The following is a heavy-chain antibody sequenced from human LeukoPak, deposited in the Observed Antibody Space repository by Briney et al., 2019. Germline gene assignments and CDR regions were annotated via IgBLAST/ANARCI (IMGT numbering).Heavy chain of an antibody. Sequence: PGGSLRLSCAASGFTFSDYYMSWIRQAPGKGLEWVSYISNSGGTTYYIDSVKGRFTISRDNAKNSLYLHMNSLRAEDTAVYYCARKQAPSYFDYWGQGTLVTVSS. J-gene: IGHJ4*02. V-gene: IGHV3-11*01. CDR3: ARKQAPSYFDY. D-gene: IGHD6-13*01. CDR1: GFTFSDYY. CDR2: ISNSGGTT.